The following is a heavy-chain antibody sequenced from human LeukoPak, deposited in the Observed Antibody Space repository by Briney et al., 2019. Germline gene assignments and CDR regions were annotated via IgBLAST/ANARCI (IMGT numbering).Heavy chain of an antibody. CDR2: IYYSGST. CDR1: GGSISNGDYY. V-gene: IGHV4-30-4*01. Sequence: PSETLSLTCTVSGGSISNGDYYWRWIRQPPGKGLEWIGYIYYSGSTYYNPSLKSRVTISVDTSKNQFSLKLSSVTAADTAVYYCAGTTVVDDAFDIWGQGTMVTVSS. J-gene: IGHJ3*02. D-gene: IGHD4-23*01. CDR3: AGTTVVDDAFDI.